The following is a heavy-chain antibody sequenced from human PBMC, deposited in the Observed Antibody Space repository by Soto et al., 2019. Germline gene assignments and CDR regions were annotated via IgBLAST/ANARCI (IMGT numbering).Heavy chain of an antibody. V-gene: IGHV3-48*01. J-gene: IGHJ3*01. D-gene: IGHD4-17*01. Sequence: EVQLVESGGGLVQPGGSLRLSCAASGFTFSSYSMNWVRQAPGKGLEWVSYISSSSSTIYYADSVKGRFTISRDNAKNSLYLQMNSLRAEDTAVYYCARDDYGDYFRDDAFDLWGQGTMVTDSS. CDR3: ARDDYGDYFRDDAFDL. CDR2: ISSSSSTI. CDR1: GFTFSSYS.